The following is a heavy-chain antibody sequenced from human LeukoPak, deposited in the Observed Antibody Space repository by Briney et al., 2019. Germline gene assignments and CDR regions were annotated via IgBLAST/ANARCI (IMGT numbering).Heavy chain of an antibody. CDR2: INADESST. Sequence: GGSLRLSCAASGFTFSRDWMHWVRQAPGRGLVWVSRINADESSTAYADSVKGRFIISRDNAKNTLYLQMNSLRVEDTAVYYCTRGSYYFNYWGQGTLVTVSS. CDR1: GFTFSRDW. J-gene: IGHJ4*02. V-gene: IGHV3-74*01. CDR3: TRGSYYFNY.